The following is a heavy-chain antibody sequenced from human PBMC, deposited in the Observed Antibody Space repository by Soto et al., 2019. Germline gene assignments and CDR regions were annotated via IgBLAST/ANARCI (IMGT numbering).Heavy chain of an antibody. CDR2: INPNSGDT. CDR1: GYTFPGYY. V-gene: IGHV1-2*04. Sequence: QVQLVQSGAEVKKPGASVKVSCQASGYTFPGYYMHWVRQAPGQGLEWRGWINPNSGDTNYAQKFQGWVTMTRDTSISTASLELSRLRSDDTALYYCARGHMGHKYDLDYWGKGTLVTVSS. J-gene: IGHJ4*02. CDR3: ARGHMGHKYDLDY. D-gene: IGHD1-26*01.